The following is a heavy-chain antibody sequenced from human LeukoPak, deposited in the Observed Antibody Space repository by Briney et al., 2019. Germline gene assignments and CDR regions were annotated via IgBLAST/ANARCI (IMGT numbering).Heavy chain of an antibody. CDR2: IYYSGST. V-gene: IGHV4-59*08. CDR1: GGSISSYY. Sequence: KPSETLSLTCTVSGGSISSYYWSWIRQPPGKGLEWIGYIYYSGSTNYNPSLKSRVTISVDTSKNQFSLKLSSVTAADTAVYYCASTSEGYYYYFDYWGQGTLVTVSS. J-gene: IGHJ4*02. D-gene: IGHD3-3*01. CDR3: ASTSEGYYYYFDY.